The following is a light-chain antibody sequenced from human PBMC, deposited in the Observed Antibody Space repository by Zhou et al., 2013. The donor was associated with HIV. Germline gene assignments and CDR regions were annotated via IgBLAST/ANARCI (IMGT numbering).Light chain of an antibody. CDR1: QGIRND. Sequence: DIQMTQSPSSLSASVGDRVTITCRASQGIRNDLGWYQHKPGKAPELLIYAASTLQSGVPSRFSGSGSGTDFTLTISCLQSEDFATYYCQQYYSFPRTFGQGTKVEIK. CDR3: QQYYSFPRT. V-gene: IGKV1-17*01. J-gene: IGKJ1*01. CDR2: AAS.